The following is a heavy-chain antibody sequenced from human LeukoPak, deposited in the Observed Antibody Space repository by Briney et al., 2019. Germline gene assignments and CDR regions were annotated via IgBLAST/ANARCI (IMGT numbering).Heavy chain of an antibody. J-gene: IGHJ4*02. Sequence: PGGALILSCAATRFTFRSYPMSSVRQAPGKGLEWDCPFNNSGCSTYHADYVKGRFTISRDNSKNTVSLPMNSLRAEDTAVYYCANHDYGDFTPCAFPNWGQGTLVTVSS. D-gene: IGHD4-17*01. CDR3: ANHDYGDFTPCAFPN. CDR1: RFTFRSYP. CDR2: FNNSGCST. V-gene: IGHV3-23*01.